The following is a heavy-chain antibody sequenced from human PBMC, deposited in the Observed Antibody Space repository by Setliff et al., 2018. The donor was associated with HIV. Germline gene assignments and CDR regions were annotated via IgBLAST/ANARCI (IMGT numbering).Heavy chain of an antibody. Sequence: SETLSLTCNVSGGSFSNSYYFWGWIRQPPGKGLEWIGSISYSGSTYYNPSLKSRVTMSVDTSKNQFSLKLSTVTAADTAVYYCARHRQGLTGSTPGYYMDVWGKGTTVTVSS. D-gene: IGHD1-7*01. V-gene: IGHV4-39*01. CDR3: ARHRQGLTGSTPGYYMDV. CDR1: GGSFSNSYYF. CDR2: ISYSGST. J-gene: IGHJ6*03.